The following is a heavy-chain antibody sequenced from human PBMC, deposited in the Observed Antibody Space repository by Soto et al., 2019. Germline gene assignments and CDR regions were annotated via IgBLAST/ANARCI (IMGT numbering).Heavy chain of an antibody. Sequence: QVQLVQSGAEVKKPGSSVKVSCKASGGTFSSYAISWVRQAPGQGLEWMGGIIPIFGTANYAQKFQGRVTIPADKSTSTAYMELSSLRSEDTAVYYCAGSFYCSSTSCGVGDYWGQGTLVTVSS. D-gene: IGHD2-2*01. CDR3: AGSFYCSSTSCGVGDY. V-gene: IGHV1-69*06. CDR1: GGTFSSYA. J-gene: IGHJ4*02. CDR2: IIPIFGTA.